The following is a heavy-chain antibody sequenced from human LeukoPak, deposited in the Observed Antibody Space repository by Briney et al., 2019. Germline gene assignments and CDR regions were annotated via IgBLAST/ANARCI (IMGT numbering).Heavy chain of an antibody. CDR3: ARDSGNYDFWSGDY. V-gene: IGHV3-9*01. CDR2: ISWNSGSI. J-gene: IGHJ4*02. D-gene: IGHD3-3*01. Sequence: PGGSLRLSCAASGFTFDDYAMHWVRQAPGKGLEWVSGISWNSGSIGYADSVKGRFTISRDNAKNSLYLQMNSLRAEDTALYYCARDSGNYDFWSGDYWGQGTLVTVSS. CDR1: GFTFDDYA.